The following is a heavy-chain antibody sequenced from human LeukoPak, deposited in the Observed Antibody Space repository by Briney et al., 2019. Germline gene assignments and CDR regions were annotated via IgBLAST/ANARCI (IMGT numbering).Heavy chain of an antibody. CDR3: AKQARPQLERRLGFDY. V-gene: IGHV3-23*01. CDR2: ISGSGGST. CDR1: GFTFSSYA. J-gene: IGHJ4*02. D-gene: IGHD1-1*01. Sequence: GGSLRLSCAASGFTFSSYAMSWVRQAPGKGLEWVSAISGSGGSTYYADSVKGRFTISRDNSKNTLYLQMNSLRAEDTAVYYCAKQARPQLERRLGFDYWGQGTLVIVSS.